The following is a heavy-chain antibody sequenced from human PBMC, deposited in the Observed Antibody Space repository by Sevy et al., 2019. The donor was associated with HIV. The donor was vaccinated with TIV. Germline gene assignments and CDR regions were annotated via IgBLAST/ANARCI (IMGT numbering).Heavy chain of an antibody. CDR2: INPNSGGT. CDR1: GYTFTGYY. CDR3: ARGGNIVLMVYAQDNWFDP. J-gene: IGHJ5*02. V-gene: IGHV1-2*02. D-gene: IGHD2-8*01. Sequence: ASVKVSCKASGYTFTGYYMHWLRQAPGQGLEWMGWINPNSGGTNYAQKFQGRVTMTRDTSISTAYMELSRLRSDDTAVYYCARGGNIVLMVYAQDNWFDPWGQGTLVTVSS.